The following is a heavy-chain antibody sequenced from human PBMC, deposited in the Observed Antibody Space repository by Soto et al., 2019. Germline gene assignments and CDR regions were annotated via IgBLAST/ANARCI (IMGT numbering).Heavy chain of an antibody. Sequence: RQTLVHPTQTLTLTCTFSGFSLSNSRVGVGWIRQPPGKALEWLALIYWDDDKRYSPSLKSRLTITKDTSKNQVVLTMTNMDPFGTARYDCERNRSIAATGSADVQDWG. D-gene: IGHD6-13*01. CDR3: ERNRSIAATGSADVQD. CDR2: IYWDDDK. CDR1: GFSLSNSRVG. J-gene: IGHJ1*01. V-gene: IGHV2-5*02.